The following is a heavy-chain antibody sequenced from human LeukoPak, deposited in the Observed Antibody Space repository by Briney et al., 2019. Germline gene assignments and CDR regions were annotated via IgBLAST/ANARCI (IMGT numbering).Heavy chain of an antibody. D-gene: IGHD3-22*01. CDR2: ISSKSDYT. V-gene: IGHV3-23*01. CDR1: GFTFSSYG. CDR3: AKDRPNYYESNGHYYRRDGDC. Sequence: GRSLRLSCAASGFTFSSYGMHWVRQAPGKGLEWVSSISSKSDYTFYAGSVKGRFTISRDNSRNTLYLQMNSLRAEDTAIYYCAKDRPNYYESNGHYYRRDGDCWGQGTLVTVSS. J-gene: IGHJ4*02.